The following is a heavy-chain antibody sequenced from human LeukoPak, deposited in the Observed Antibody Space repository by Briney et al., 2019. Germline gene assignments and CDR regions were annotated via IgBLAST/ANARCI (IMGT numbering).Heavy chain of an antibody. CDR2: ISSSGRTV. V-gene: IGHV3-48*03. CDR3: AELGITMIGGV. CDR1: GFTFSSYE. Sequence: GGSLRLSCAASGFTFSSYEMNWVRQSPGKGLEWVSYISSSGRTVYYADSVKGRFTISRDNAKNSLYLQMNSLRAEDTAVYYCAELGITMIGGVWGKGTTVTISS. D-gene: IGHD3-10*02. J-gene: IGHJ6*04.